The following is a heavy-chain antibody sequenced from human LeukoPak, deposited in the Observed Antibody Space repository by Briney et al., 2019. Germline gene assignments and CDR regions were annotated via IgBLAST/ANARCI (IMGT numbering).Heavy chain of an antibody. CDR2: ISWNSGSI. J-gene: IGHJ5*02. Sequence: GRSLRLSCAASGFTFDDYAMHWVRQAPGKGLEWVSGISWNSGSIGYADSVKGRFTISRDNAKNSLYLQMNSLRAEDTALYYCARRGIAAAVPGGWFDPWGQGTLVTVSS. CDR3: ARRGIAAAVPGGWFDP. CDR1: GFTFDDYA. D-gene: IGHD6-13*01. V-gene: IGHV3-9*01.